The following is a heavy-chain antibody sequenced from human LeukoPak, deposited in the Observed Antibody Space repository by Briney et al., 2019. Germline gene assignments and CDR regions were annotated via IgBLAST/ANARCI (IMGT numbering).Heavy chain of an antibody. J-gene: IGHJ4*02. CDR2: INHSGST. D-gene: IGHD5-24*01. CDR3: ARLVASMGDFDY. V-gene: IGHV4-34*01. Sequence: GSLRLSCAASGFTFSNVWMNWVRQPPGKGLEWIGEINHSGSTNYNPSLKSRVTISVDTSKNQFSLKLSSVTAADTAVYYCARLVASMGDFDYWGQGTLVTVSS. CDR1: GFTFSNVW.